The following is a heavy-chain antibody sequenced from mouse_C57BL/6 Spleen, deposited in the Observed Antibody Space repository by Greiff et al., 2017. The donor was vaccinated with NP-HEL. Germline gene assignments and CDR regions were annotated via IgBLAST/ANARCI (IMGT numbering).Heavy chain of an antibody. J-gene: IGHJ2*01. CDR1: GYTFTSYW. CDR2: IYPGNSDT. CDR3: TRSIYYYGSSYEGYFDY. V-gene: IGHV1-5*01. D-gene: IGHD1-1*01. Sequence: EVQLQQSGTVLARPGASVKMSCKTSGYTFTSYWMHWVKQRPGQGLEWIGAIYPGNSDTSYNQKFKGKAKLTAVTSASTAYMELSSLTNEDSAVYYCTRSIYYYGSSYEGYFDYWGKGTTLTVSS.